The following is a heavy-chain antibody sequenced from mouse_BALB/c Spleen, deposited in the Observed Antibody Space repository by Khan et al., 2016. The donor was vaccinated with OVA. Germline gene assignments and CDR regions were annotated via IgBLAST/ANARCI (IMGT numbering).Heavy chain of an antibody. Sequence: VQLQQSGAELVKPGASVKLSCTLSGFNIKDTYMHWVKQRPEQGLEWIGRIDPANGNTKYDPKFQGKATITADTSSNTAYLRLSSLTSEDTAVYYCATYYSGSSRYFDYWGQGTTLTVSS. V-gene: IGHV14-3*02. CDR3: ATYYSGSSRYFDY. J-gene: IGHJ2*01. D-gene: IGHD1-1*01. CDR2: IDPANGNT. CDR1: GFNIKDTY.